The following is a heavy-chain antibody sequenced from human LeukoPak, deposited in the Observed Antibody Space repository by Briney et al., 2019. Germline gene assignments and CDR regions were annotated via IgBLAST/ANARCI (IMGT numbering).Heavy chain of an antibody. CDR1: GYTFTSYA. D-gene: IGHD3-10*01. CDR2: INTNTGNP. V-gene: IGHV7-4-1*02. J-gene: IGHJ4*02. CDR3: ARSARRYYGSGSYVLGY. Sequence: ASVNVSCKASGYTFTSYAMNWVRQAPGQGLEWMGWINTNTGNPTYAQGFTGRFVFSLDTSVSTAYLQISSLKAEDTAVYYCARSARRYYGSGSYVLGYWGQGTLVTVSS.